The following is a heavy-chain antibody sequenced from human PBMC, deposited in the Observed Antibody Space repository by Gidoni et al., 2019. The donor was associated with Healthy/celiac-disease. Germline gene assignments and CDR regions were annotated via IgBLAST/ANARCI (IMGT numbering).Heavy chain of an antibody. CDR2: ISGSGGST. CDR1: GFTFSSYA. Sequence: EVQLLESGGGLVQPGGSLRLSCAASGFTFSSYAMSWVRQAPGKGLEWGSAISGSGGSTYYADSVKGRFTISRDNSKNTLYLKMNSLRAEDTAVYYCANDRKGGATTYWGQGTLVTVSS. CDR3: ANDRKGGATTY. J-gene: IGHJ4*02. D-gene: IGHD1-26*01. V-gene: IGHV3-23*01.